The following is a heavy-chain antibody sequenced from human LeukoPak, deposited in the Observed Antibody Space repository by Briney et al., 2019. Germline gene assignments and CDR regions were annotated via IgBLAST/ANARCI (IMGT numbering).Heavy chain of an antibody. D-gene: IGHD3-22*01. V-gene: IGHV3-23*01. Sequence: GGSLRLSCAASGFTFSGYAMSWVRQAPGKGLEWVSAVSGSGGSTYYADSVKGRFTISRDNSKNTLYLQMNSLRAEDTAVYYCAKDIKGGYYDSSGHYFDYWGQGTLVTVSS. CDR3: AKDIKGGYYDSSGHYFDY. CDR2: VSGSGGST. J-gene: IGHJ4*02. CDR1: GFTFSGYA.